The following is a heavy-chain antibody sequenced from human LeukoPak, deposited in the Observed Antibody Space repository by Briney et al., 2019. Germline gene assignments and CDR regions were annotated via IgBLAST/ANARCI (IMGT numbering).Heavy chain of an antibody. CDR3: ARAPEGSSGPADY. CDR2: IYYSGST. V-gene: IGHV4-59*01. D-gene: IGHD3-22*01. Sequence: PSETLSLTCTVSGGSISSYYWSWIRQPPGKGLEWIGYIYYSGSTNYNPSLNSRVTISVDTSKNQFSLKLSSVTAADTAVYYCARAPEGSSGPADYWGQGTLVTVSS. J-gene: IGHJ4*02. CDR1: GGSISSYY.